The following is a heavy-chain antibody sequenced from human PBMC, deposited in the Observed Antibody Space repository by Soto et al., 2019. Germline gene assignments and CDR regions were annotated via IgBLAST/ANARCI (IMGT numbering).Heavy chain of an antibody. V-gene: IGHV4-34*01. J-gene: IGHJ4*02. CDR3: ARGRNGDFWSDDYTGYFFDY. D-gene: IGHD3-3*01. CDR1: GGSFSSYY. Sequence: SETLSLTCAVYGGSFSSYYWIWIRQPPGEGLEWIGEINHSGSTNYNPSLKSRVTISVDTSKNHFSLRLSSVTAADTAVYYCARGRNGDFWSDDYTGYFFDYWGQGTLVTVSS. CDR2: INHSGST.